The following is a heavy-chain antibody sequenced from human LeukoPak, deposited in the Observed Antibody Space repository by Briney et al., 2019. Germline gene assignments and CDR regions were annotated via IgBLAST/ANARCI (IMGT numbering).Heavy chain of an antibody. V-gene: IGHV3-21*01. J-gene: IGHJ6*03. D-gene: IGHD2-2*01. CDR2: ICGSDNYI. CDR3: ARVPTSTNRYYYYYMDV. CDR1: GLTLSSFS. Sequence: GGSLSLSCAPSGLTLSSFSMNCVRRSTEGRRERVSSICGSDNYIYYADTVKGRFTNARDNAKNSLYLQMTSLRAEGTAVYYCARVPTSTNRYYYYYMDVWGKGTTVTVSS.